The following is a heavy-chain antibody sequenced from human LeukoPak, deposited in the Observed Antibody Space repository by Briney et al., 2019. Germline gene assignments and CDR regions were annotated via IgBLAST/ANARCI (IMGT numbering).Heavy chain of an antibody. CDR3: ARDGGSYYEGYYFDY. CDR1: GFTFSSYW. V-gene: IGHV3-7*01. Sequence: GGSLRLSCAASGFTFSSYWMSWVRQAPGKGLGWVANIKQDGSEKYYVDSVKGRFTISRDNAKNSLYLQMNSLRDEDTAVYYCARDGGSYYEGYYFDYWGQGTLVTVSS. J-gene: IGHJ4*02. CDR2: IKQDGSEK. D-gene: IGHD1-26*01.